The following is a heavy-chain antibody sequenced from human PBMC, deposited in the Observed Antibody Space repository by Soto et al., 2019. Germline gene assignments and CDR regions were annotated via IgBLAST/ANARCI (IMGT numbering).Heavy chain of an antibody. CDR2: ISSSSSTI. Sequence: PGGLLRLSCAASGFTFSSYSMNWVRKAPGKGLEWVSYISSSSSTIYYADSVKGRFTISRDNAKNSLYLQMNSLRAEDTAVYYCARDMRDYGANFDYWGQGTLVTVSS. D-gene: IGHD4-17*01. V-gene: IGHV3-48*01. CDR1: GFTFSSYS. CDR3: ARDMRDYGANFDY. J-gene: IGHJ4*02.